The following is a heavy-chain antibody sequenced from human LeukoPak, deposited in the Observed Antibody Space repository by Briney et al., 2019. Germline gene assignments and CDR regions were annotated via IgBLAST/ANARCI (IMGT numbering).Heavy chain of an antibody. CDR2: ISYSGST. V-gene: IGHV4-39*01. D-gene: IGHD1-7*01. CDR1: GGSISNNNW. CDR3: ARHPYNWNYYFDY. Sequence: SSETLSLTCTVSGGSISNNNWWSWVRQPPGKGLEWIGSISYSGSTYYNPSLKSRVTISVDTSRIQFSLKVSSVTAADTAVYYCARHPYNWNYYFDYWGQGTLVTVSS. J-gene: IGHJ4*02.